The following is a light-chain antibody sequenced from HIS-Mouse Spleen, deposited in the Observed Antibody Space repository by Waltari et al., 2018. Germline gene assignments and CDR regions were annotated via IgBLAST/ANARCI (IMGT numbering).Light chain of an antibody. CDR1: SSNVGGYYY. V-gene: IGLV2-14*01. J-gene: IGLJ2*01. CDR3: SSYTSSSPYVV. Sequence: QSALTPPAPVSGSPGQSSPISSTATSSNVGGYYYVSSYQQQPGKAPKLMIYEVINRPSGVSTRFSGSKSGNTASLTISGRQAEDEADYYCSSYTSSSPYVVFGGGTKLTVL. CDR2: EVI.